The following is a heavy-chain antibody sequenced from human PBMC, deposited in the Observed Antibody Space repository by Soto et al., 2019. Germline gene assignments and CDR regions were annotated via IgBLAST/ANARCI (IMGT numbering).Heavy chain of an antibody. J-gene: IGHJ6*02. Sequence: GGSLRLSCAVSGFTFSSYGMHWVRQAPGKGLEWVAVISYDGSNKYYADSVKGRFTISIDNSKNTLYLQMNSLRAEHTAVYYCAKDTNYYGMDVWGQGITVTAP. V-gene: IGHV3-30*18. CDR2: ISYDGSNK. D-gene: IGHD3-3*01. CDR3: AKDTNYYGMDV. CDR1: GFTFSSYG.